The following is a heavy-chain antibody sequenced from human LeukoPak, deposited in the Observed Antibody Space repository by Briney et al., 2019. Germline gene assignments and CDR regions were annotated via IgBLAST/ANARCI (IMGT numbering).Heavy chain of an antibody. CDR2: ISAYNGNT. Sequence: ASVKVSCKASGYTFTSYGISWVRQAPGQGLEWMGWISAYNGNTNYAQKLQGRVTMTTDTSTSTAYMELRSLRSDDTAVYYCARAEVGIQLWSDAFDIWGQGTMVTVSS. CDR1: GYTFTSYG. J-gene: IGHJ3*02. CDR3: ARAEVGIQLWSDAFDI. V-gene: IGHV1-18*01. D-gene: IGHD5-18*01.